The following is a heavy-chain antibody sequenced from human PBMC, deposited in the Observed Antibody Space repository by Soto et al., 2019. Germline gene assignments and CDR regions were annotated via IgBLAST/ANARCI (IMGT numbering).Heavy chain of an antibody. J-gene: IGHJ4*02. CDR1: GYTFARFD. CDR2: MNPNSGGT. Sequence: GASVKVSCKASGYTFARFDINWVRQATGQGLEWMGWMNPNSGGTNYAQKFQGWVTMTRDTSISTAYMELSRLRSDDTAVYYCARDRYSSGWYGYFDYWGQGTLVTVSS. CDR3: ARDRYSSGWYGYFDY. V-gene: IGHV1-2*04. D-gene: IGHD6-19*01.